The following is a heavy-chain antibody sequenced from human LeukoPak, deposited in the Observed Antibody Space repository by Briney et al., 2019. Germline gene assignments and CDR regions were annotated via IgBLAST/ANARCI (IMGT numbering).Heavy chain of an antibody. Sequence: SQTPSLTCTVSGGSISSTGYYWRWLRQHPGEGLEWIGYIFYSGSTYYNPSLKSRIILSLDTSKNQFSLKLSSVTAADTAVYYCARGLGYWGQGTLVTVSS. V-gene: IGHV4-31*03. J-gene: IGHJ4*02. CDR3: ARGLGY. CDR1: GGSISSTGYY. CDR2: IFYSGST.